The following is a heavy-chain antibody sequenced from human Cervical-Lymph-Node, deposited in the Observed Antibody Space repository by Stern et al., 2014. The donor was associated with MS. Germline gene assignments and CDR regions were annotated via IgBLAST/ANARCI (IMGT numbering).Heavy chain of an antibody. V-gene: IGHV1-8*01. Sequence: QMQLVQSGAEVKKPGASVKVSCKASGYTFRNHDINWVRQAPGQVLEWMGWMNPAGGTTGYGQRFQGRVTMTRYLSTDTAYMELSRLTSEDTAIYYCARGGLYERGGYYDSLDFWGHGTMVTVSS. CDR3: ARGGLYERGGYYDSLDF. CDR1: GYTFRNHD. J-gene: IGHJ3*01. CDR2: MNPAGGTT. D-gene: IGHD3-22*01.